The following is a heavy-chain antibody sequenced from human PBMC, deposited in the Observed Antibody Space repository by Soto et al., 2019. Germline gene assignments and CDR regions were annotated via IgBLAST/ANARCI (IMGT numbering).Heavy chain of an antibody. CDR2: IYYSGST. Sequence: SETLSLTCTVSGGSISSYYWSWIRQPPGKGLEWIGYIYYSGSTNYNPSLKSRVTISVDTSKNQFSLKLSSVTAADTAVYYCARSARKRRSELGYSGSYWLDPWGQGTLVTVSS. D-gene: IGHD1-26*01. CDR1: GGSISSYY. J-gene: IGHJ5*02. V-gene: IGHV4-59*01. CDR3: ARSARKRRSELGYSGSYWLDP.